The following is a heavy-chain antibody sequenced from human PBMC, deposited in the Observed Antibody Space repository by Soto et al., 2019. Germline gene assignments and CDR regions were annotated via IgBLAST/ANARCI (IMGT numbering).Heavy chain of an antibody. V-gene: IGHV4-30-4*01. CDR1: GGSISSGDYY. CDR2: IYYSGST. CDR3: ARGVLYSYGPQEFDY. J-gene: IGHJ4*02. Sequence: QVQLQESGPGLVKPSQTLSLTCTVSGGSISSGDYYWSWIRQPPGKGLEWIGYIYYSGSTYYNPSLKSRVTISVATSKNQFSLKLSSVTAADTAVYYCARGVLYSYGPQEFDYWGQGTLVTVSS. D-gene: IGHD5-18*01.